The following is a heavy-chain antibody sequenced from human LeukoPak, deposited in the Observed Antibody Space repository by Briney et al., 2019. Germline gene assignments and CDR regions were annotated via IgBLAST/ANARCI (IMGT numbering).Heavy chain of an antibody. D-gene: IGHD3-10*01. J-gene: IGHJ4*02. CDR1: GFTFDDYG. CDR2: INWNGGST. CDR3: ARDRGYYGSGSYSDY. V-gene: IGHV3-20*04. Sequence: GGSLRLSCAASGFTFDDYGMSWVRQAPGKGLEWVSGINWNGGSTGYADSVKGRFTISRDNAKNSLYLQMNSLRAEDTAVYYCARDRGYYGSGSYSDYWGQGTLVTVSS.